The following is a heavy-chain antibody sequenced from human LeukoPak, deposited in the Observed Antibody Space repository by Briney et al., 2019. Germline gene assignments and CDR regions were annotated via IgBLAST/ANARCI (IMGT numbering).Heavy chain of an antibody. CDR1: GYTFTSYG. CDR3: ARDLRAYSSSPKDILIDY. CDR2: ISAYNGNT. J-gene: IGHJ4*02. Sequence: ASVKVSCKASGYTFTSYGNSWVRQAPGQGLEWMGWISAYNGNTNYAQKLQGRVTMTTDTSTSTAYMELRSLRSDDTAVYYCARDLRAYSSSPKDILIDYWGQGTLVTVSS. D-gene: IGHD6-6*01. V-gene: IGHV1-18*01.